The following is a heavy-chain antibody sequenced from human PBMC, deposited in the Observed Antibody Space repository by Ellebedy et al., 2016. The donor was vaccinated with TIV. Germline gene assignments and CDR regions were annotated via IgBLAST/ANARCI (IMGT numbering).Heavy chain of an antibody. J-gene: IGHJ4*02. D-gene: IGHD2-2*01. CDR1: GGSISNYY. V-gene: IGHV4-59*08. CDR2: IYYSMST. Sequence: GSLRLSCTVSGGSISNYYWNWIRQPPGKGLEWIGYIYYSMSTNYNPSLKSRVTISVDTSKNQFSLKLSSVTAADTAVYYCARLVVVPGASQYYFDYWGQGTLVTVSS. CDR3: ARLVVVPGASQYYFDY.